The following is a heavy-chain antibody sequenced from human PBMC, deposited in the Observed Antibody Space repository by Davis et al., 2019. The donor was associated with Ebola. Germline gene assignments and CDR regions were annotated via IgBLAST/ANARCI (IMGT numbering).Heavy chain of an antibody. CDR3: ARSYGAAPFDY. CDR1: GGSISPYY. D-gene: IGHD4/OR15-4a*01. Sequence: MPSETLSLTCTVSGGSISPYYWSWIRQPPGKGLEWIGYIYYSGSTKYNLSLRRRVPISVDTSKNQFSLKLSSVTAADTAVYYCARSYGAAPFDYWGQGTLVTVSS. V-gene: IGHV4-59*08. J-gene: IGHJ4*02. CDR2: IYYSGST.